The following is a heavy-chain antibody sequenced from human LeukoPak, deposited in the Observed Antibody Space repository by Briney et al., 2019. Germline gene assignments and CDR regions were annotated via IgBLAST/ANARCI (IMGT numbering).Heavy chain of an antibody. CDR1: GYTFTSYD. J-gene: IGHJ5*02. D-gene: IGHD6-19*01. CDR3: ARDPILGSGWYP. Sequence: ASVKVSCKASGYTFTSYDINWVRQATGQGLEWMGWMNPNSGNTGYAQKFQGRVTMTRNTSISTAYMELSSLRSEDTAVYYCARDPILGSGWYPWGQGTLVTASS. CDR2: MNPNSGNT. V-gene: IGHV1-8*01.